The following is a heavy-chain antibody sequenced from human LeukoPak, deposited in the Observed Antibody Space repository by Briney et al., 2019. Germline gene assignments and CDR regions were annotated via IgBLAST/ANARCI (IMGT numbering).Heavy chain of an antibody. V-gene: IGHV1-69*01. D-gene: IGHD5-18*01. CDR2: IIPSFGTV. J-gene: IGHJ4*02. Sequence: SVKVSCKASGGTFSSYAINWVRQAPGQGLEWMGAIIPSFGTVKFAQKFQGRVTMTADESTTTAYMDLNYLRSDDTAVYFCARATSANEYSYGFHFDHWGQGTLVTVSS. CDR1: GGTFSSYA. CDR3: ARATSANEYSYGFHFDH.